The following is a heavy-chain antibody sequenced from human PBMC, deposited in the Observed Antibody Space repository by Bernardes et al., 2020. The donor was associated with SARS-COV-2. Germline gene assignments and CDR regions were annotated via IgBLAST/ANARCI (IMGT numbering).Heavy chain of an antibody. J-gene: IGHJ3*01. CDR3: ARLTQEIWSGYYYFDV. D-gene: IGHD3-3*01. Sequence: SETLSLTCTVSGGSISSYYWSWIRQPPGKGLEWIGYIYYSGSTNYNPSLKSRVTISVDTSKNQFSLKLSSVTAADTAVYYCARLTQEIWSGYYYFDVWGPGTMVHVSS. V-gene: IGHV4-59*08. CDR2: IYYSGST. CDR1: GGSISSYY.